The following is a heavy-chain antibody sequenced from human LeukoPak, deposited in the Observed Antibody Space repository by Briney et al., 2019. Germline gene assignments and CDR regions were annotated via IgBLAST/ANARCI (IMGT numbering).Heavy chain of an antibody. CDR1: GDSISSTNYY. CDR3: ARDYWFGELFDY. CDR2: INHSGST. V-gene: IGHV4-39*07. D-gene: IGHD3-10*01. J-gene: IGHJ4*02. Sequence: SETLSLTCTVSGDSISSTNYYWGWIRQPPGKGLEWIGEINHSGSTNYNPSLKSRVTISVDTSKNQFSLKLSSVTAADTAVYYCARDYWFGELFDYWGQGTLVTVSS.